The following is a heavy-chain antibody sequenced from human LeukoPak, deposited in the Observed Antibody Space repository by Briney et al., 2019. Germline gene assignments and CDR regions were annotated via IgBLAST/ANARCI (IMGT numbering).Heavy chain of an antibody. Sequence: GGSLRLSCAASGFTFSSYWMHWVRQAPGKGLVWVSRINSDGSSTSYADSVKGRFTISRDNAKSTLYLQMNSLRAEDTAVYYCARDCSGGSCLNWFDPWGQGTLVTVSS. D-gene: IGHD2-15*01. CDR2: INSDGSST. V-gene: IGHV3-74*01. CDR1: GFTFSSYW. J-gene: IGHJ5*02. CDR3: ARDCSGGSCLNWFDP.